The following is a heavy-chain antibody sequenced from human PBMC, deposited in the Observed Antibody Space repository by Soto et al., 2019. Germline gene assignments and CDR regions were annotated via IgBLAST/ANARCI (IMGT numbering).Heavy chain of an antibody. Sequence: QVQLVQSGAEVRKPGASVRVSCKASGYTFTNYGIHWVRQAPGQRLEWMGWIIAGNGNTKYSQKLQGRVTINRDTSASTAYMELISLRFEDTAVYYCARSGYSSGWYHWYFDFWGRGTLVTVSS. CDR1: GYTFTNYG. J-gene: IGHJ2*01. CDR2: IIAGNGNT. D-gene: IGHD6-19*01. CDR3: ARSGYSSGWYHWYFDF. V-gene: IGHV1-3*01.